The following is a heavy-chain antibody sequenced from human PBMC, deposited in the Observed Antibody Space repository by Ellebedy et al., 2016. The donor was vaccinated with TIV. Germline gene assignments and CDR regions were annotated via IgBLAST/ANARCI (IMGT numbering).Heavy chain of an antibody. CDR2: IYHSGST. D-gene: IGHD2-2*01. CDR3: ARAGYCSSTSCYLRWFDP. J-gene: IGHJ5*02. V-gene: IGHV4-38-2*02. CDR1: GYSISSGYY. Sequence: SETLSLXXTVSGYSISSGYYWGWIRQPPGKGLEWIGSIYHSGSTYYNPSLKSRFTMSVDTSKNQFSLKLSSVTAADTAVYYCARAGYCSSTSCYLRWFDPWGQGTLVTVSS.